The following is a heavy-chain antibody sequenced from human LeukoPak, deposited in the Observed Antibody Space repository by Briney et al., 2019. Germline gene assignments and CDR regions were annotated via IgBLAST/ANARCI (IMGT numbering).Heavy chain of an antibody. D-gene: IGHD6-13*01. CDR2: ISSSGSTI. V-gene: IGHV3-11*04. J-gene: IGHJ4*02. CDR1: GFTFSDYY. CDR3: ARVHSSSWYKPFVY. Sequence: GSLRLSCAASGFTFSDYYMSWIRQAPGKGLEWVSYISSSGSTIYYADSVKGRFTISRDNAKNSLYLQMNSLRAEDTAVYYCARVHSSSWYKPFVYWGQGTLVTVSS.